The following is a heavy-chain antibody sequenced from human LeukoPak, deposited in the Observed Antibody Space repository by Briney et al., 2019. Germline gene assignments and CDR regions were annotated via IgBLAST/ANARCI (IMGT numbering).Heavy chain of an antibody. Sequence: PGGSLRLSCAASGFTFSSYWMSWVRQAPGKGLEWVANIKQDGSEKYYVDSVKGRFTISRDNAKNSLYLQMNSLRAEDTAVYYCARIYGSGSYFDPILYNWFDPWGQGALVTVSS. J-gene: IGHJ5*02. V-gene: IGHV3-7*01. D-gene: IGHD3-10*01. CDR2: IKQDGSEK. CDR3: ARIYGSGSYFDPILYNWFDP. CDR1: GFTFSSYW.